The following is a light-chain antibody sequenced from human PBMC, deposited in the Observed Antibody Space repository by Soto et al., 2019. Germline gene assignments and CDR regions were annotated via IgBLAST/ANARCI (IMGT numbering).Light chain of an antibody. Sequence: QSALTQPASVSGSHGQSITISCTGTSNDVGLYNLVSWYQQHPGKAPKLMIYEGSKRPSGVSNRFSGSKSGNTASLTISGLQAEDEADYYCCSYAGHTTSVFGTGTKLTVL. CDR1: SNDVGLYNL. V-gene: IGLV2-23*01. CDR3: CSYAGHTTSV. J-gene: IGLJ1*01. CDR2: EGS.